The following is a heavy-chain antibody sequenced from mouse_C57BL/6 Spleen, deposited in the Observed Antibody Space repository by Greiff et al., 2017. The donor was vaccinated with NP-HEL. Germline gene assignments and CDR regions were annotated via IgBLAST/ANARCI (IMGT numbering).Heavy chain of an antibody. V-gene: IGHV5-17*01. CDR2: ISSGSSTI. CDR3: ARDLRQAWFAY. CDR1: GFTFSDYG. J-gene: IGHJ3*01. D-gene: IGHD5-1*01. Sequence: EVQVVESGGGLVKPGGSLKLSCAASGFTFSDYGMHWVRQAPEKGLEWVAYISSGSSTIYYADTVKGRFTISRDNAKNTLFLQMTSLRSEDTAMYYCARDLRQAWFAYWGQGTLVTVSA.